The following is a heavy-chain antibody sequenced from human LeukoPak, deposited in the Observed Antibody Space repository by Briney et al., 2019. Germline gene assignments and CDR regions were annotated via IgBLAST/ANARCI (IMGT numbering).Heavy chain of an antibody. Sequence: PGGSLRLSCAASGFTFSGSAMHWVRQASGKGLEWVGRIRSSYATAYAASVKGRFTISRDDSKNTAYLQMNSLKTEDTAVYYCMSPETTVGSYGMDVWGQGTTVTVSS. J-gene: IGHJ6*02. CDR3: MSPETTVGSYGMDV. D-gene: IGHD4-23*01. V-gene: IGHV3-73*01. CDR2: IRSSYAT. CDR1: GFTFSGSA.